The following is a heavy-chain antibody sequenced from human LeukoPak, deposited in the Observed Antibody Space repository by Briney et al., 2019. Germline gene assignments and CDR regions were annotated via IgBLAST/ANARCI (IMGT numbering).Heavy chain of an antibody. CDR1: GGSISSGGYY. J-gene: IGHJ4*02. V-gene: IGHV4-30-2*01. D-gene: IGHD7-27*01. Sequence: SETLSLTCTVSGGSISSGGYYWSWIRQPPGKGLEWIGYIYHSGSTYYNPSLKSRVTISVDRSKNQFSLKLSSVTAADTAVYYCARSTRKLGISVVRTMAFDYWGQGTLVTVSS. CDR3: ARSTRKLGISVVRTMAFDY. CDR2: IYHSGST.